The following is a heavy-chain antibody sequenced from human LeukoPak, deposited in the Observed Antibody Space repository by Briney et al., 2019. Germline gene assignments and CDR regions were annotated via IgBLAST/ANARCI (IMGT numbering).Heavy chain of an antibody. CDR2: ISSSGSTI. CDR1: GFTFSSYE. Sequence: GGSLRLSCAASGFTFSSYEMNWVRQAPGKGLEWVSYISSSGSTIYYADSVKGRFTISRDNAKNSLYLQMNSLRAEDTAVYYCARVSSDWYFDYWGQGTLVTVSS. CDR3: ARVSSDWYFDY. V-gene: IGHV3-48*03. J-gene: IGHJ4*02. D-gene: IGHD6-19*01.